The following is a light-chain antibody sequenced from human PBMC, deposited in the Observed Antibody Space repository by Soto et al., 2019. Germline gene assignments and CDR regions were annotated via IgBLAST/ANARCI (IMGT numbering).Light chain of an antibody. CDR1: QGISSW. J-gene: IGKJ4*01. CDR3: MQAIQFPLT. V-gene: IGKV1-12*01. CDR2: AAS. Sequence: DIQMTQSPSSLSASVGDRVTITCRASQGISSWLAWYQQKPGKAPKLLIYAASSLQSGVPSRFSGSGSGTDFTLKISRVEAEDVGVYFCMQAIQFPLTFSGGTKVDIK.